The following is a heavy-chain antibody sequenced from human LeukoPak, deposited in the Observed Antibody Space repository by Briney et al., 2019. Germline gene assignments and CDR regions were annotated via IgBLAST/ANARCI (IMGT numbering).Heavy chain of an antibody. CDR2: ISAYNGNT. V-gene: IGHV1-18*01. CDR1: GYTFTSYG. D-gene: IGHD5-18*01. Sequence: GASVKVSCKASGYTFTSYGISWVRQAPGQRLEWMGWISAYNGNTNYAQKLQGRVTMTTDTSTSTAYMELRSLRSDDTAVYDCAVKSKYSYCLLLFDYGGQGTLVTVSS. CDR3: AVKSKYSYCLLLFDY. J-gene: IGHJ4*02.